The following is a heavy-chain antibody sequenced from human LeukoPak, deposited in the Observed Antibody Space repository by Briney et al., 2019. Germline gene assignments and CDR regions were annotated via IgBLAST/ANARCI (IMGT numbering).Heavy chain of an antibody. CDR1: GGSISSYY. Sequence: PSETLSLTCTVSGGSISSYYWSWIRQPPGKGLEWIGYIYTSGSTNYNPSLKSRVTISVDTSKNQFSLKLSSVTAADTAVYYCARLVVVPAATPPYYYMDVWGKGTTVTVSS. CDR2: IYTSGST. CDR3: ARLVVVPAATPPYYYMDV. D-gene: IGHD2-2*01. J-gene: IGHJ6*03. V-gene: IGHV4-4*09.